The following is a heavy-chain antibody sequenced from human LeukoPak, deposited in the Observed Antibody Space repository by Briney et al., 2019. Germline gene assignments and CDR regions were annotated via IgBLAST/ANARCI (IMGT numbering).Heavy chain of an antibody. D-gene: IGHD2-2*01. CDR3: ARDSRSHCGTDACYGPYFDY. CDR1: GFSFSAYS. Sequence: GGSLRLSCEASGFSFSAYSMSWVRQAPGKGLGWISYIRSTSTTIYYAVSVKGRLTISRGNAENSMYLQMNSLRVEDAAVYFCARDSRSHCGTDACYGPYFDYWGEGTLVAVSS. V-gene: IGHV3-48*01. J-gene: IGHJ4*02. CDR2: IRSTSTTI.